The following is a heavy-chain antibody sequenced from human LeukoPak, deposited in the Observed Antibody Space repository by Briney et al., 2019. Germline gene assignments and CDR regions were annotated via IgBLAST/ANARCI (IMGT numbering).Heavy chain of an antibody. CDR1: GGSISSGYY. CDR2: SGST. CDR3: ARSRRSWSTFDY. V-gene: IGHV4-38-2*02. J-gene: IGHJ4*02. D-gene: IGHD6-13*01. Sequence: SQTLSLTCTVSGGSISSGYYWGWIRQPPGKGLEWIGNSGSTYYNPSLKSRVTISVDTSKNQFSLKLTSVTATDTAVYYCARSRRSWSTFDYWGQGTLVTVSS.